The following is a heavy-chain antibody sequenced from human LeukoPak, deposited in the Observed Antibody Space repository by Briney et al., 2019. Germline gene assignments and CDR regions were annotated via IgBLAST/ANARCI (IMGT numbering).Heavy chain of an antibody. D-gene: IGHD1/OR15-1a*01. CDR1: IGSISSSKW. CDR2: IYLYGTT. V-gene: IGHV4-4*02. J-gene: IGHJ6*02. CDR3: ARQKWEQQGRDYYFNGLDV. Sequence: PSETLSLTCSVSIGSISSSKWWSWVRQSPVKGLEWIGEIYLYGTTNYNPSFTSRVTMSVDRSRNQFSLKLISVTAADTAVYYCARQKWEQQGRDYYFNGLDVWGPGTTAIVSS.